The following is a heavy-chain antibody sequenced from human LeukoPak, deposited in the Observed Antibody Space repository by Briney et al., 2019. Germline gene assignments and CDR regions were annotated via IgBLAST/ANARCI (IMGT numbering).Heavy chain of an antibody. CDR3: ARDGSGSYSHYYYYMDV. CDR2: INPSGGST. Sequence: ASVKVSCKASGYTFTSYYMHWVRQAPGQGLEWMGVINPSGGSTSYAQKFQGRVTMTRDTSTSTVYMELSSLRSGDTAVHYCARDGSGSYSHYYYYMDVWGKGTTVTISS. V-gene: IGHV1-46*01. CDR1: GYTFTSYY. D-gene: IGHD3-10*01. J-gene: IGHJ6*03.